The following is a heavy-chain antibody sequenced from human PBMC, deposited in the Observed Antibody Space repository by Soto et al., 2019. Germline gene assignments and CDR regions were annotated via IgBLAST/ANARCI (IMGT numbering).Heavy chain of an antibody. J-gene: IGHJ4*02. V-gene: IGHV1-69*02. CDR3: ARHVGIAAAEAFDY. D-gene: IGHD6-13*01. Sequence: QVQLVQSGAEVKKPGSSVKVSCKASGGTFSSYTISWVRQAPGQGLEWMGRIIPILGIANYAQKFQGRVTITADKSTSTAYMELSSLRSEDTAVYYCARHVGIAAAEAFDYWGQGTLVTVSS. CDR2: IIPILGIA. CDR1: GGTFSSYT.